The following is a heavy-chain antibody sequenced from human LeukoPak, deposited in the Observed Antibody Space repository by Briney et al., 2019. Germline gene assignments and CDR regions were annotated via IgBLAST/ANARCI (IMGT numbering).Heavy chain of an antibody. CDR1: GFTFSSYA. CDR3: AKDLGYCSSTSCYPLFDY. J-gene: IGHJ4*02. D-gene: IGHD2-2*03. V-gene: IGHV3-23*01. Sequence: PGGSLRLSCAASGFTFSSYAMSWVRQAPGKGLEWVSGISNSGGSTYYADSVKGRFTISRDNSKNTLYLQMNSLRAEDTAVYYCAKDLGYCSSTSCYPLFDYWGQGTLVTVSS. CDR2: ISNSGGST.